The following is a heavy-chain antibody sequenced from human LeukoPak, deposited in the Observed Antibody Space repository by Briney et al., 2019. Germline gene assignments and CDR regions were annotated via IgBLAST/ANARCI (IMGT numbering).Heavy chain of an antibody. CDR3: ARTGGYCSSTSCPHNYYYYYYMDV. V-gene: IGHV4-34*01. CDR1: GGSFSGYY. Sequence: PSETLSLTCAVYGGSFSGYYWSWIRQPPGKRLEWIGKINHSGSTNYNPSLKSRVTISVDTSKNQFSLKLSSVTAADTAVYYCARTGGYCSSTSCPHNYYYYYYMDVWGKGTTVTVSS. J-gene: IGHJ6*03. D-gene: IGHD2-2*01. CDR2: INHSGST.